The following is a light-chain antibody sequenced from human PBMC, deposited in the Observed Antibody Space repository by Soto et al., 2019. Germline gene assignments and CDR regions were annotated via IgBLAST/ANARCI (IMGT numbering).Light chain of an antibody. CDR1: QCVSNNY. J-gene: IGKJ1*01. CDR3: QQYGSSGT. V-gene: IGKV3-20*01. CDR2: GAS. Sequence: EIVWTQSPGTRSLSPGERATLSCRASQCVSNNYLAWYQQKPGQAPRLLIYGASNRATGIPDGFSGSGSGKDFTLTISRLEPEDFAVYYCQQYGSSGTFGQGTKVDIK.